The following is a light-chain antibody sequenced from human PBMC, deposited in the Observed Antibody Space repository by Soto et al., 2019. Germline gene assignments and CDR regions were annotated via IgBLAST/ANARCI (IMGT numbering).Light chain of an antibody. Sequence: DIQMTQSPSSLSASVGDRVTITCRASQSSSNYLNWYQQKPGKAPKLLIYAAYSLQSGVPSRFSGSGSGTEFNLTISSLQPEDIATYYCHQSYSIPCTFGPGTKVDI. CDR3: HQSYSIPCT. CDR2: AAY. CDR1: QSSSNY. V-gene: IGKV1-39*01. J-gene: IGKJ3*01.